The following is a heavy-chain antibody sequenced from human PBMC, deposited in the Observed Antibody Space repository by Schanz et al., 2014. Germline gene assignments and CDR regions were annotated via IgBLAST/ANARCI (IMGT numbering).Heavy chain of an antibody. Sequence: QVQLQESGPGLVKPSETLSLTCTVSNVSISSYYWSWIRQPPGKGLEWIGYIHYSGSTNYKASLKSRITISAHTSKTQFSLKLTSVTAADTGVYYCARVGQGAVATGSNTFYYYVMEVWGQGTTVTVSS. CDR3: ARVGQGAVATGSNTFYYYVMEV. CDR1: NVSISSYY. J-gene: IGHJ6*02. CDR2: IHYSGST. D-gene: IGHD6-13*01. V-gene: IGHV4-59*01.